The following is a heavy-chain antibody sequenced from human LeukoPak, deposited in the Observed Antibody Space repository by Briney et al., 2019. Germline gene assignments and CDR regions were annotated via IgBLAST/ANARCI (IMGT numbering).Heavy chain of an antibody. D-gene: IGHD6-13*01. CDR2: ISYEGSNK. Sequence: GGSLRLSCAASGFTFSSYGMHGVRQAPGKGLEWGAVISYEGSNKDYADSVKGRFTISRDNSKNTLYLQINSLRAEDTAVYYCAKYSSSSNFYYGMDVWGQGTLVTVSS. V-gene: IGHV3-30*18. CDR3: AKYSSSSNFYYGMDV. CDR1: GFTFSSYG. J-gene: IGHJ6*02.